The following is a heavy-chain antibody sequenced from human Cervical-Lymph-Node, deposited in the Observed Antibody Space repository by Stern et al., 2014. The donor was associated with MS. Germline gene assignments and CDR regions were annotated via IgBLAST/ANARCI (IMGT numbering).Heavy chain of an antibody. D-gene: IGHD6-19*01. CDR3: ARSPYSSGWYRTFDY. Sequence: EVQLVESGGGLVQPGVSLRLSCAASGFTFSSYSMNWVRQAPGKGLEWVSYISSSSSTIYYADSVKGRFTISRDNAKNSLYLQMNSLRDEDTAVYYCARSPYSSGWYRTFDYWGQGTLVTVSS. V-gene: IGHV3-48*02. J-gene: IGHJ4*02. CDR1: GFTFSSYS. CDR2: ISSSSSTI.